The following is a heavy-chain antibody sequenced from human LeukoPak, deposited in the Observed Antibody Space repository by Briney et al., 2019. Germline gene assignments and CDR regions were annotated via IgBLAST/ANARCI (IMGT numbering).Heavy chain of an antibody. V-gene: IGHV4-34*01. CDR3: ARGSTLLWFGELLSWFGP. J-gene: IGHJ5*02. Sequence: PSETLSLTCAVYGGSFSGYYWSWIRQPPGKGLEWIGEINHSGSTNYNPSLKSRVTISVDTSKNQFSLKLSSVTAADTAVYYCARGSTLLWFGELLSWFGPWGQGTLVTASS. D-gene: IGHD3-10*01. CDR2: INHSGST. CDR1: GGSFSGYY.